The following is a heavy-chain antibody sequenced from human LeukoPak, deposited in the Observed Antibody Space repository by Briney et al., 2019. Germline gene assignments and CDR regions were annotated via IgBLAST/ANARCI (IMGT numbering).Heavy chain of an antibody. V-gene: IGHV3-21*01. J-gene: IGHJ4*02. Sequence: PGGSLRLSSAASGFTFSSQNMNWARQAPGKGLEWVAYISTSGDSTKYADSVEGRFTISRDNVENSLYLLMNSLRVDDTAVYYCVKNGWLDYWGQGIVVTVSS. CDR3: VKNGWLDY. CDR1: GFTFSSQN. D-gene: IGHD6-19*01. CDR2: ISTSGDST.